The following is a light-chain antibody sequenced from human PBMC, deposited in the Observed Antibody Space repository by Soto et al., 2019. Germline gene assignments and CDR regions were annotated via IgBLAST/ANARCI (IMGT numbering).Light chain of an antibody. CDR3: QPANSFPLT. CDR1: QDVSSW. Sequence: DIQATQSPSSVSASVGDRVTITCRTSQDVSSWLAWYQQKPGKAPELLIYSASTLQTGVPSRFSGSGSGTDFTLTISSLQPGDFATYYCQPANSFPLTFGGGTKVEIK. CDR2: SAS. J-gene: IGKJ4*01. V-gene: IGKV1-12*01.